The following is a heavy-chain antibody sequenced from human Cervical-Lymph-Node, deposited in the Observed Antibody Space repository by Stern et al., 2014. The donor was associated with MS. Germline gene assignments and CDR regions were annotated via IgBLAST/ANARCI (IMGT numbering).Heavy chain of an antibody. CDR2: IGANGVAT. Sequence: VQLVESGGGLLQPGGSLRLSCEAPGFTFSSCAMTWVRQAPGKGLEWVSSIGANGVATYYVDSVKGRFAISRDNSKNTVYLEMSSLRVDDTAVYFYAKEKWVPATAEIDYWGQGTLVTVSS. J-gene: IGHJ4*02. CDR1: GFTFSSCA. CDR3: AKEKWVPATAEIDY. D-gene: IGHD2-2*01. V-gene: IGHV3-23*04.